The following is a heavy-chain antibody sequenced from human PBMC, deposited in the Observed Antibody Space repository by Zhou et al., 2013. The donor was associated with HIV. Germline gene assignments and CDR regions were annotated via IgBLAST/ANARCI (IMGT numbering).Heavy chain of an antibody. Sequence: QVHLVQSGAEVKKPGASVKVSCKASGYRFTSYGISWVRQAPGQGLEWMGGIIPIFDTTNYAQKFQGRVTITADESTSTAYMELSSLRSEDTAVYYCARSLEDIVVVPAAISRPLDYWGQGTLVTVSS. CDR1: GYRFTSYG. J-gene: IGHJ4*02. D-gene: IGHD2-2*01. CDR2: IIPIFDTT. CDR3: ARSLEDIVVVPAAISRPLDY. V-gene: IGHV1-69*13.